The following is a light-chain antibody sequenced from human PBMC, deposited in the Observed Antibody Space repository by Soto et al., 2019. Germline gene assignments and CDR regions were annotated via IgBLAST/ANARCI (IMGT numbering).Light chain of an antibody. Sequence: QSALTQPPSASGSLGQSVTISCTGTSSDVGGYNYVSWYQQHPGKAPKLMISEVSKRPSGVPDRFSGSKSGNAASLTVSGLHAEDEADYYCSSYAGNNKYVFGAGTKVTVL. V-gene: IGLV2-8*01. CDR3: SSYAGNNKYV. CDR2: EVS. CDR1: SSDVGGYNY. J-gene: IGLJ1*01.